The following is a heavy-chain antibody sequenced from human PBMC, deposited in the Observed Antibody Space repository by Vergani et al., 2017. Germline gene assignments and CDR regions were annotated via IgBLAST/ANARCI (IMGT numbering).Heavy chain of an antibody. J-gene: IGHJ4*02. CDR1: GFTFSSYE. CDR2: ISSSGSTI. CDR3: ARYRTGSSECFDY. D-gene: IGHD1-14*01. V-gene: IGHV3-48*03. Sequence: EVQLVESGGGLVQPGGSLRLSCAASGFTFSSYEMNWVRQAPGKGLEWVSYISSSGSTIYYADSVKGRFTISRDNAKNSLYLQMNSLRAEDTAVYYGARYRTGSSECFDYWGQGTLVTVSS.